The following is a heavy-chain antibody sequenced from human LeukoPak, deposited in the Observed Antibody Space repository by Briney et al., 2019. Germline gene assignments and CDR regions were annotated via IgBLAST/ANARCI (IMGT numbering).Heavy chain of an antibody. CDR1: GFTFSSYS. J-gene: IGHJ4*02. Sequence: GGSLRLSCAASGFTFSSYSMNWVRQAPGRGLEWVSYITSSSSTIYYADSVKGRFTISRDNAKNSLYLQMNSLRAEDTAVYYCARGRYYFDYWGQGTLVTVSS. V-gene: IGHV3-48*01. CDR2: ITSSSSTI. CDR3: ARGRYYFDY.